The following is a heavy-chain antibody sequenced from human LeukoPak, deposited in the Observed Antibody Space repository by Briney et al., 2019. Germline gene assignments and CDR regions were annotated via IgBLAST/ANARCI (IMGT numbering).Heavy chain of an antibody. D-gene: IGHD3-16*02. J-gene: IGHJ4*02. CDR1: GGSISSGDYY. CDR2: IYYSGST. Sequence: PSQTLSLTCTVSGGSISSGDYYWSWIRQPPGKGLEWIGYIYYSGSTYYNPSLKSRVTISVDTSKNQFSLKLSSVTAADTAVYYCARDRYDYVWGSYRLDYWGQGTLVTVSS. CDR3: ARDRYDYVWGSYRLDY. V-gene: IGHV4-30-4*01.